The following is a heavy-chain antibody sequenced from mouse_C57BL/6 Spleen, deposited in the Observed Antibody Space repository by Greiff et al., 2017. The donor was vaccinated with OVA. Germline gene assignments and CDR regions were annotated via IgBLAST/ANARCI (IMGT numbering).Heavy chain of an antibody. J-gene: IGHJ2*01. D-gene: IGHD1-1*01. CDR3: TRTTVVDTD. Sequence: QVQLQQSGAELAKPGASVKLSCKASGYTFTSYWMHWVKQRPGQGLEWIGYINPSSGYTKYNQKFKDKATLTAAKSSSTAYMQLSSLTYEDSADYYCTRTTVVDTDWGQGTTLTVSS. V-gene: IGHV1-7*01. CDR2: INPSSGYT. CDR1: GYTFTSYW.